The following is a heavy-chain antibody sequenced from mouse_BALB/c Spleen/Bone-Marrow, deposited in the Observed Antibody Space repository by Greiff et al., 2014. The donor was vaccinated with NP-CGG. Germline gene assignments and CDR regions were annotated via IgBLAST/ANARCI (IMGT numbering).Heavy chain of an antibody. CDR1: GFSLTGYG. J-gene: IGHJ4*01. CDR2: IWGDGST. CDR3: ARGNYGSSLYAMDY. D-gene: IGHD1-1*01. Sequence: QVQLQQSGPGLVAPSQSLSITCTVSGFSLTGYGVNWVRQPPGKGLEWLGMIWGDGSTDYNSALKSRLSISKDNSKSQVFLKMXXXXXXXTAXYYWARGNYGSSLYAMDYWGQGTSVTVSX. V-gene: IGHV2-6-7*01.